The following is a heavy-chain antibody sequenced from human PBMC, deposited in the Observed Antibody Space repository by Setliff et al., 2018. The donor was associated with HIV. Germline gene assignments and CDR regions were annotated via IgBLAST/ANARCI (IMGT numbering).Heavy chain of an antibody. J-gene: IGHJ3*02. CDR1: RFTFSNYV. D-gene: IGHD1-26*01. Sequence: PGGSLRLSCAASRFTFSNYVMSWVRQAPGKGPEWVSSISGGGSTTYYADSVKGRFTISRDNAKNTLYLQMNSVRDDDTAVYYCAKGAWSRELPAFDIWGQGTMVTVSS. V-gene: IGHV3-23*01. CDR3: AKGAWSRELPAFDI. CDR2: ISGGGSTT.